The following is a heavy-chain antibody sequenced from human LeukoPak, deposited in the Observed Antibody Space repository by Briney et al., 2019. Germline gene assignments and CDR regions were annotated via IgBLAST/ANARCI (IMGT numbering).Heavy chain of an antibody. V-gene: IGHV3-30-3*01. Sequence: PGRSLRLSCAASGFTFSSYAMHWVRQAPGKGLEWVAVISYDGSNKYYADSVKGRFTISRDNSKNTLYLQMNSLRAEDTAVYYCAREESYLLDYWGQGTLVTVSS. CDR2: ISYDGSNK. CDR3: AREESYLLDY. D-gene: IGHD1-26*01. CDR1: GFTFSSYA. J-gene: IGHJ4*02.